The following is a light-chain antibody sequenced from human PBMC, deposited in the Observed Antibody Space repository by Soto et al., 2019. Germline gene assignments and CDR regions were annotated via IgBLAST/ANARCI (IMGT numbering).Light chain of an antibody. Sequence: QSALTQPASVSGSPGQSITISCTGTSSDLGSYDLVSWYQQHPGKAPKLLVYEGSKRPSGVPDRFSGSKSAYTASLTISGLQADDEADYYCSSYAGSSTWVFGGGTKVTVL. CDR1: SSDLGSYDL. CDR3: SSYAGSSTWV. V-gene: IGLV2-23*01. J-gene: IGLJ3*02. CDR2: EGS.